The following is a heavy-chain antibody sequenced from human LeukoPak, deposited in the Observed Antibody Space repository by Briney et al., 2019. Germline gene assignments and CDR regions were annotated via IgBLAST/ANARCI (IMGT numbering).Heavy chain of an antibody. D-gene: IGHD5-12*01. CDR1: GGAISSGGYY. J-gene: IGHJ3*02. CDR3: ARYVDIVTTSDAFDI. V-gene: IGHV4-31*03. CDR2: IYYSGST. Sequence: SETLSLTCTVSGGAISSGGYYWSWIRQHPGKGLEWIGYIYYSGSTYYNPSLNSRVTISLDTSKNQFSLKLSSVTAEDTAVYYCARYVDIVTTSDAFDIWGQGTMVTVSS.